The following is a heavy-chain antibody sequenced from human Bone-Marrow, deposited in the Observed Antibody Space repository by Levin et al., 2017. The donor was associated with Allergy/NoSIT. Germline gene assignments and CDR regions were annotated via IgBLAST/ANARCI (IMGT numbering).Heavy chain of an antibody. V-gene: IGHV4-34*01. J-gene: IGHJ4*02. CDR1: GGSFSGYY. CDR3: ARDLRAYYGSGLRA. Sequence: SETLSLTCAVYGGSFSGYYWSWIRQPPGKGLEWIGEINHSGSTNYNPSLKSRVTISVDTSKNQFSLKLSSVTAADTAVYYCARDLRAYYGSGLRAWGQGTLVTVSS. CDR2: INHSGST. D-gene: IGHD3-10*01.